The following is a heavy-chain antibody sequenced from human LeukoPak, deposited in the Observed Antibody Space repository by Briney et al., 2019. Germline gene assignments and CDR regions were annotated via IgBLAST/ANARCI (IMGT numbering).Heavy chain of an antibody. V-gene: IGHV4-59*01. CDR3: ARDWGVSARPGYMDV. CDR1: GGSISNYS. CDR2: IYYSGST. Sequence: SETLSLTCTVSGGSISNYSWSWIRQPPGKGLEWIGYIYYSGSTKYNPSLKSRVTISVDTSKNQFSLRLSSVTAADTAVYYCARDWGVSARPGYMDVWGKGTTVTVSS. D-gene: IGHD6-6*01. J-gene: IGHJ6*03.